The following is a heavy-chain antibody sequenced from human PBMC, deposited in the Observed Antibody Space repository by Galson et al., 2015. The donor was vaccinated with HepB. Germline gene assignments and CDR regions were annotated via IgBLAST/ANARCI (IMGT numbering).Heavy chain of an antibody. CDR2: INPSGGST. CDR3: ARDVSPGIAAAGILRYGMDV. Sequence: SVKVSCKASGYTFTSNYLHWVRQAPGQGLEWMGIINPSGGSTSHAQKFQGRVTMTRDTSTSTVYMELSSLRSEDTAVYYCARDVSPGIAAAGILRYGMDVWGQGTTATVSS. J-gene: IGHJ6*02. V-gene: IGHV1-46*03. D-gene: IGHD6-13*01. CDR1: GYTFTSNY.